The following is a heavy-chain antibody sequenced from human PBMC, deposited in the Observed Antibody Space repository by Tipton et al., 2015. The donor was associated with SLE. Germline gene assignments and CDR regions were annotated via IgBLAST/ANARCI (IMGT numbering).Heavy chain of an antibody. CDR3: ARLRTYYFDS. CDR2: ISSGSSTI. D-gene: IGHD3/OR15-3a*01. V-gene: IGHV3-48*01. Sequence: SLRLSCAASGFTFSTNTMNWVRQAPGKGLEWVSYISSGSSTIYYADSVKGRFTISRDNANNSLFLQMNSLRAEDTAVYYCARLRTYYFDSWGQGTLVTVSS. CDR1: GFTFSTNT. J-gene: IGHJ4*02.